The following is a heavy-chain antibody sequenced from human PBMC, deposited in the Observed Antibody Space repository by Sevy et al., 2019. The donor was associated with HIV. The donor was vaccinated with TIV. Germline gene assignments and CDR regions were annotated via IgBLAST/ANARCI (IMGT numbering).Heavy chain of an antibody. J-gene: IGHJ1*01. CDR1: GYSFSSYD. CDR2: MNPRSGNA. Sequence: GASVKVSCQASGYSFSSYDINWVRQAPGQGLEWMGWMNPRSGNADYAQKFQGRVTLTRDPSISTAYMELGSLRAEDTAVYYCARGPYDFRTNDEYYQHWGQGTQVTVSS. D-gene: IGHD3-3*01. CDR3: ARGPYDFRTNDEYYQH. V-gene: IGHV1-8*01.